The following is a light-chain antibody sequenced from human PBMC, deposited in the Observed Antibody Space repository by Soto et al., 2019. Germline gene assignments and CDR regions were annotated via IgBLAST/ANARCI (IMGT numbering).Light chain of an antibody. CDR1: SGDVGGYNY. J-gene: IGLJ1*01. CDR3: QSYENSRTGFYV. V-gene: IGLV2-14*01. Sequence: QSVLTQPASVSGSPGQSITISCTGSSGDVGGYNYVSWYQQHPGKAPKLMIYEVSNRPSGVSNRFSGSKSGYTASLTISGLQAEDEADYYCQSYENSRTGFYVFGTGTKVTVL. CDR2: EVS.